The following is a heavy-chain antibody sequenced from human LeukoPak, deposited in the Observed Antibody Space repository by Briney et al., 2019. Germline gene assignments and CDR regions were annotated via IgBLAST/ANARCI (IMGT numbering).Heavy chain of an antibody. J-gene: IGHJ5*02. D-gene: IGHD6-13*01. CDR3: ARAPPSAAGRRRPFDP. Sequence: SETLSLTCAVSGGSFSGYYWSWIRQPPGKGLEWIGEINHSGSTNYNPSLKSRVTISVDTSKNQFSLKLSSVTAADTAVYYCARAPPSAAGRRRPFDPWGQGTLVTVSS. V-gene: IGHV4-34*01. CDR1: GGSFSGYY. CDR2: INHSGST.